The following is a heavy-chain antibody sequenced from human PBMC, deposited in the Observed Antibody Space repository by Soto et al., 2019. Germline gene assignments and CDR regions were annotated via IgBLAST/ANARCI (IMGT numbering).Heavy chain of an antibody. CDR3: AKPPPGT. V-gene: IGHV3-23*01. CDR2: ISGSGGST. CDR1: GFIFSNYA. J-gene: IGHJ5*02. Sequence: EVQLLESGGGLVQPGGSLRLSCAASGFIFSNYAMSWVRQAPGKGLEWVSVISGSGGSTSYAESVKGRFTISRDNSKNTLYLQMNRLRAEDRAVYYCAKPPPGTWGKGSLVTVSS. D-gene: IGHD1-26*01.